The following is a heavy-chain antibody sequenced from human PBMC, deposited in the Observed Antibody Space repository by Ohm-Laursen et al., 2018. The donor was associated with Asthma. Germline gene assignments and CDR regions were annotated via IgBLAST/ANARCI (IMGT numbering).Heavy chain of an antibody. CDR2: ISYDGGYT. J-gene: IGHJ5*02. CDR1: GFTFSTYG. CDR3: ARDPPVPLAIGHLWNWFDP. Sequence: SLRLSCSASGFTFSTYGMHWVRQAHGKGLEWVAVISYDGGYTNHADSVKGRFTISRDNSKNTIYLEMNSLIAEDAAVFFCARDPPVPLAIGHLWNWFDPWGQGTRVTVSS. D-gene: IGHD2-2*01. V-gene: IGHV3-30*03.